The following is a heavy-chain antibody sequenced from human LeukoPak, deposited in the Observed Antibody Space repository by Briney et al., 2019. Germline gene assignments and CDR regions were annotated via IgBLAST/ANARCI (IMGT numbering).Heavy chain of an antibody. V-gene: IGHV4-34*01. Sequence: PSGTLSLTCAVYGGSFSGYYWSWLRQPPGKGLGWIGEINHSGSTNYNPSLKSRVTISVDTSKNQFSLRLTSVTAADTAVYYCARGFASYSYGMDVWGQGTTVTVSS. CDR3: ARGFASYSYGMDV. CDR1: GGSFSGYY. CDR2: INHSGST. J-gene: IGHJ6*02.